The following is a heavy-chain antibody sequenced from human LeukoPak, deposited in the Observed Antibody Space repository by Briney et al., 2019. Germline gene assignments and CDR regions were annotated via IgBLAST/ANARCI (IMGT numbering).Heavy chain of an antibody. D-gene: IGHD4-23*01. V-gene: IGHV4-38-2*01. CDR2: IYHSGST. CDR1: GYSISSGYY. Sequence: SSETLSLTCAVSGYSISSGYYWGWIRQPPGKGLEWIGSIYHSGSTYYNPSLKSRVTISVDTSKNQFSLKLSSVTAADTAVYCCARLDYGGNGYDYWGQGTLVTVSS. CDR3: ARLDYGGNGYDY. J-gene: IGHJ4*02.